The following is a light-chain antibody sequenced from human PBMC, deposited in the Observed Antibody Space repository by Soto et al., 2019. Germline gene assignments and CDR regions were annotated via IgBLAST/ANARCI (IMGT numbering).Light chain of an antibody. J-gene: IGKJ2*01. V-gene: IGKV3-15*01. Sequence: EIVMTQSPGTLSVSPGERATLSCRASQSVRSNLAWYQQKPGQAPRLLIYGASTRATDIPARFSGSGSGTELTLTISSLQSEDFAVYYCQQYNDWPGTFGQGTTLEVK. CDR1: QSVRSN. CDR3: QQYNDWPGT. CDR2: GAS.